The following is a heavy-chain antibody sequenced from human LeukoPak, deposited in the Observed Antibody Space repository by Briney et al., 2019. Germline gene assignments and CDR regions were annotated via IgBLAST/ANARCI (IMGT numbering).Heavy chain of an antibody. CDR3: AREIIPDYDFWSGYHNYFDY. V-gene: IGHV1-69*05. Sequence: SVRVSCKASGGTFSSYAISWVRQAPGQGLEWMGGIIPIFGTANYAQKFQGRVTITTDESTSTAYMELSSLRSEDTAVYYCAREIIPDYDFWSGYHNYFDYWGQGTLVTVSS. CDR2: IIPIFGTA. J-gene: IGHJ4*02. CDR1: GGTFSSYA. D-gene: IGHD3-3*01.